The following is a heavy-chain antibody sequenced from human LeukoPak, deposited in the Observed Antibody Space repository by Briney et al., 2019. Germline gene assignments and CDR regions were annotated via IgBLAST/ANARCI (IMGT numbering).Heavy chain of an antibody. J-gene: IGHJ6*03. Sequence: SETLSLTCTVSGGSISSYHWSWIRQPPGKGLEWIGYIYYSGSTNYNPSLKSRVTISVDTSKNQFSLKLSSVTAADTAVYYCARRGPCTKGVCCEWCDYYYYVDVWGKGTTVTVSS. CDR3: ARRGPCTKGVCCEWCDYYYYVDV. V-gene: IGHV4-59*08. CDR2: IYYSGST. D-gene: IGHD2-8*01. CDR1: GGSISSYH.